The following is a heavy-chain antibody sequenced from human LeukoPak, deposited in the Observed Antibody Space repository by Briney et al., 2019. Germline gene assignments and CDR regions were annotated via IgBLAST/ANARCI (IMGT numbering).Heavy chain of an antibody. Sequence: ASVKVSCKASGYTFTGYYMHWVRQAPGQGLEWMGWINPNSGGTNYAQKFQGRVTMTRNTSISTAYMELSSLRSEDTAVYYCARGYTIFGVVENYYMDVWGKGTTVTVSS. CDR2: INPNSGGT. V-gene: IGHV1-2*02. CDR3: ARGYTIFGVVENYYMDV. CDR1: GYTFTGYY. J-gene: IGHJ6*03. D-gene: IGHD3-3*01.